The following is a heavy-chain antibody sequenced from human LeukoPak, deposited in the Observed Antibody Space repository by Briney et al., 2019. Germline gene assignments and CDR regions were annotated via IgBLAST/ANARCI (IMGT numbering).Heavy chain of an antibody. CDR2: ISSNGGSA. V-gene: IGHV3-64D*06. CDR3: VKGATVALLNYFDH. CDR1: GFTFSSYA. D-gene: IGHD6-19*01. Sequence: GGSLRLSCSASGFTFSSYAMHWVRQAPGKGLEYVSAISSNGGSASYADSVKGRFTISRNNSKNTLYLQMSSLRPEDTAVYYCVKGATVALLNYFDHWGQGTLVTVSS. J-gene: IGHJ4*02.